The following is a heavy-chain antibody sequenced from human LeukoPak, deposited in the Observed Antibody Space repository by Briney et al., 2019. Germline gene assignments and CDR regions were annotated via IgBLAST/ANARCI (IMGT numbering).Heavy chain of an antibody. D-gene: IGHD4-11*01. J-gene: IGHJ4*02. Sequence: GGSLRLSCAASGFSVNSNYMSWVRQAPGKGLEWFSISFINGVTKYSDSVKGRFAISRDNSKNTLYLQMNSLRADDTALYYCVGGLLGVTFDWGQGTPVTVSS. CDR3: VGGLLGVTFD. CDR1: GFSVNSNY. V-gene: IGHV3-53*01. CDR2: SFINGVT.